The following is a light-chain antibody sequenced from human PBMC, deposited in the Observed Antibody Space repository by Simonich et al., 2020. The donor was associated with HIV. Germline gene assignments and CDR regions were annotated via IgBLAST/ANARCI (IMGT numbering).Light chain of an antibody. CDR3: SSYTSSSTLV. CDR1: SSDVGGYNY. J-gene: IGLJ3*02. Sequence: QSALTQPASVSGSPGQSITISCTGTSSDVGGYNYVSLYQQHPGKAPKLMIYDVSSRPAGVSNRFSGSKSGNTASLTISGLLAEDEADYYCSSYTSSSTLVFGGGTKLTVL. CDR2: DVS. V-gene: IGLV2-14*03.